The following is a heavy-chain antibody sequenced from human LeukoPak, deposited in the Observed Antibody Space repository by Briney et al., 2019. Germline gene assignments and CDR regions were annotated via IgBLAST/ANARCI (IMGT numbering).Heavy chain of an antibody. CDR2: ISYDGSNK. CDR1: GFAFSSYA. D-gene: IGHD6-13*01. CDR3: AKCQLGIAAAGFDY. V-gene: IGHV3-30-3*02. Sequence: PGGSLRLSCAASGFAFSSYAMHWVRQAPGKGLEWVAVISYDGSNKNYADSVKGRFTISRDNSKNTLYLQMNSLRAEDTAVYYCAKCQLGIAAAGFDYWGQGTLVTVSS. J-gene: IGHJ4*02.